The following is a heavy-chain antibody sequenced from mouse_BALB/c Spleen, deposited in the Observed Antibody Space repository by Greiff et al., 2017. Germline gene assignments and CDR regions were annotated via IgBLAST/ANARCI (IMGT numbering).Heavy chain of an antibody. CDR1: GFTFNTYA. CDR2: IRSKSNNYAT. D-gene: IGHD2-1*01. Sequence: EVQRVESGGGLVQPKGSLKLSCAASGFTFNTYAMNWVRQAPGKGLEWVARIRSKSNNYATYYADSVKDRFTISRDDSQSMLYLQMNNLKTEDTAMYYCVRWGGNYVGYAMDYWGQGTSVTVSS. J-gene: IGHJ4*01. CDR3: VRWGGNYVGYAMDY. V-gene: IGHV10-1*02.